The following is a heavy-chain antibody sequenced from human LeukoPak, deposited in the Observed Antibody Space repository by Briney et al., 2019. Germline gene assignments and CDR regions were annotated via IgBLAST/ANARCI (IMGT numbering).Heavy chain of an antibody. J-gene: IGHJ4*02. V-gene: IGHV3-66*01. D-gene: IGHD3-22*01. CDR1: GFTVSSNY. CDR2: IYSGGST. Sequence: GGSLRLSCAASGFTVSSNYMSWVRQAPGKGLEWVSVIYSGGSTYYADSVKGRFTISRDNSKNTLYLQMNSLRAEDTAVYYCARDYHYDSSGYYYYFDYWGQGTLVTVSS. CDR3: ARDYHYDSSGYYYYFDY.